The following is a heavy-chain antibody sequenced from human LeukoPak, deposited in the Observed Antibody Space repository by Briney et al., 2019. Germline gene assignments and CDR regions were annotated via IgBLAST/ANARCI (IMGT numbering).Heavy chain of an antibody. CDR1: GDSISSDNW. Sequence: PSETLSLTCAVSGDSISSDNWWSWARQPPTKGLEWIGEIFRSGGTNYNPSLKSRVTISVDTSKNQFSLKLSSVTAADTAVYYCARGYGDFRVEGRYFHSWGQGTLVTVSS. CDR2: IFRSGGT. V-gene: IGHV4-4*02. J-gene: IGHJ4*02. D-gene: IGHD4-17*01. CDR3: ARGYGDFRVEGRYFHS.